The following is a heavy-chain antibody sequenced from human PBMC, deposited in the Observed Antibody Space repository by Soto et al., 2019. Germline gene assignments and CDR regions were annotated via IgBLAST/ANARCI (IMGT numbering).Heavy chain of an antibody. D-gene: IGHD3-22*01. J-gene: IGHJ4*02. CDR2: IYTSGST. Sequence: XETLSLTCTVSGGSISSYYWSWIRQPSGKGLEWIGRIYTSGSTNYNPSLKSRVTMSVDTSKNQFSLKLSSVTAADTAVYYCAREGDYYDSSGYSSRPWGQGTLVTVS. V-gene: IGHV4-4*07. CDR3: AREGDYYDSSGYSSRP. CDR1: GGSISSYY.